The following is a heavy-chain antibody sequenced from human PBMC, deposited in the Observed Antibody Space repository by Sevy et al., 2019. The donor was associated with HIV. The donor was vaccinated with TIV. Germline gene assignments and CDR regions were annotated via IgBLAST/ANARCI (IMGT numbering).Heavy chain of an antibody. V-gene: IGHV4-59*12. D-gene: IGHD6-13*01. CDR2: IYYSGST. CDR1: GGSISNSY. J-gene: IGHJ5*02. CDR3: ARLKQPLAQNWFDP. Sequence: SETLSLTCTVSGGSISNSYWTWIRQPPGKGLEWIGYIYYSGSTDYNPSLKSRVTISVDTSKNQLSLKLRSVTAADTAVDYCARLKQPLAQNWFDPWGQGTLVTVSS.